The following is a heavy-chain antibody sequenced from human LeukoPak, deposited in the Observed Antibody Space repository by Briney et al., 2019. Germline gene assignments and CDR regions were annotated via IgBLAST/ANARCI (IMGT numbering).Heavy chain of an antibody. J-gene: IGHJ4*02. V-gene: IGHV3-15*01. CDR1: GFTFSNAW. Sequence: GGSLRLSCAASGFTFSNAWMSWVRQAPGKGLEWVGRIKSKTDGGTTYYVAPVKGRFTISRDDSKNTLFLQMNSLKTEDTAVDYCTTYSTAAAGIFGYWGQGTLVTVSS. CDR3: TTYSTAAAGIFGY. CDR2: IKSKTDGGTT. D-gene: IGHD6-13*01.